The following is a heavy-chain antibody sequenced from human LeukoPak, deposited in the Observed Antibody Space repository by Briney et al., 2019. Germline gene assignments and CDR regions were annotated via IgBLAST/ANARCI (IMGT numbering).Heavy chain of an antibody. Sequence: KPSETLSLTCAVYGGSFSGYYWSWIRQPPGKGLEWIGEINHSGSTNYNPPLKSRVTISVDTSKNQFSLTLNSVTAADTAVYYCARLGYWATIRGGPDYWGQGTLVTVSS. CDR3: ARLGYWATIRGGPDY. CDR2: INHSGST. J-gene: IGHJ4*02. V-gene: IGHV4-34*01. D-gene: IGHD5-24*01. CDR1: GGSFSGYY.